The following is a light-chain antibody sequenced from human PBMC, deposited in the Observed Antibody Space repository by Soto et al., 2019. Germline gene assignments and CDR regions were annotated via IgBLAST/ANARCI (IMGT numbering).Light chain of an antibody. CDR2: TNN. CDR3: AAWDDSLGAYV. V-gene: IGLV1-44*01. Sequence: QSLLTQPPSASATPGQRVTISCSGSNSNIGTNTVNWYQQLPGTDPRLLIYTNNQRPSGVPQRFSGSKTGTSASLAIGGLQSEEGADYYCAAWDDSLGAYVFGTGTKVTVL. J-gene: IGLJ1*01. CDR1: NSNIGTNT.